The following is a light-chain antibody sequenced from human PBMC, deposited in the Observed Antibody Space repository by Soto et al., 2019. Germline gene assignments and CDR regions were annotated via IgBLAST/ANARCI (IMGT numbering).Light chain of an antibody. CDR1: SSDVGGYKY. CDR2: EVS. CDR3: SSYTGSSTYVV. V-gene: IGLV2-14*01. Sequence: QSALTQPASVSGSPGQSITISCTGTSSDVGGYKYVSWYQQHPGKAPKLMIYEVSNRPSGVSNRFSGSKSGNTASLTISGLQAEDEAVYYCSSYTGSSTYVVFGGGPKLTVL. J-gene: IGLJ2*01.